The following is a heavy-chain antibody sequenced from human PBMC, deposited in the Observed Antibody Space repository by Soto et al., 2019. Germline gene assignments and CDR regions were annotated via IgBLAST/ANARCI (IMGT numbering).Heavy chain of an antibody. CDR1: GGTFSSYA. J-gene: IGHJ4*02. V-gene: IGHV1-69*01. D-gene: IGHD3-10*02. Sequence: QVQLVQSGAEVKKPGSSVKVSCKASGGTFSSYAISWVRQAHGQGLEWMGGIIPIFGTANYAQKFQGRVTITADESKSTAYMELSSMRSEETAVYYCARERAPRVRGVIMPKNGRDAYWCQGTMVTVSS. CDR3: ARERAPRVRGVIMPKNGRDAY. CDR2: IIPIFGTA.